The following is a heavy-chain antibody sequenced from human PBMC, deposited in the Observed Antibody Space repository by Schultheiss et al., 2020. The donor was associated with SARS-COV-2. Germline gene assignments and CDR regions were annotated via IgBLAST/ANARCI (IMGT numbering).Heavy chain of an antibody. CDR3: ARGRMYWRNWFDP. CDR1: GYSINSGYH. CDR2: IYYSGST. J-gene: IGHJ5*02. Sequence: SETLSLTCSVSGYSINSGYHGGWIRQSPAKGLEWLGSIYYSGSTYYNPSLKSRVTISVDTSKNQFSLKLSSVTAADTAVYYCARGRMYWRNWFDPWGQGTLVTVSS. V-gene: IGHV4-38-2*02. D-gene: IGHD2-8*02.